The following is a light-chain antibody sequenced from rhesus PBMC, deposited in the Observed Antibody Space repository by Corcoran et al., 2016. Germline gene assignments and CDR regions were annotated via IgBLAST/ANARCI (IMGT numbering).Light chain of an antibody. CDR1: QSVGSY. V-gene: IGKV3-24*04. J-gene: IGKJ1*01. CDR3: QQSSNLWT. Sequence: ETVVTQSPATLSLSPGERATLSCRASQSVGSYLAWYQQKPGQAPRLLIYGASSRAPGIPDRFSGSGSGTYFTLTISSLEPEDVGVYYCQQSSNLWTFGQGTKVEIK. CDR2: GAS.